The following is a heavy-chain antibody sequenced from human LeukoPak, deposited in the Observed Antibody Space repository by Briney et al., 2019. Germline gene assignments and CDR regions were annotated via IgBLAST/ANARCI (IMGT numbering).Heavy chain of an antibody. CDR1: GFSFSSYP. Sequence: PGGSLRLSCVASGFSFSSYPMNWVRQAPGKGLEWVGRIKSKNVGGTTDYAAPVKGRFTISRDDSKNTVYLQMNSLKIEDTAVYYCTSHAAFDPWGQGTLVTVSS. J-gene: IGHJ5*02. CDR2: IKSKNVGGTT. CDR3: TSHAAFDP. V-gene: IGHV3-15*01.